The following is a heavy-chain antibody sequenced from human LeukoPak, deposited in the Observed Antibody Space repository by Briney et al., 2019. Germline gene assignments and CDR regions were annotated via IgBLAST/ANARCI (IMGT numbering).Heavy chain of an antibody. J-gene: IGHJ4*02. CDR3: TTDYPLIVVVVAATDY. CDR2: IKSKTDGGTT. Sequence: GGSLRLSCAASGFTFSNAWMSWVRQAPGKGLEWVGRIKSKTDGGTTDYAAPVKGRFTISRDDSKNTLYLQMISLKTEDTAVYYCTTDYPLIVVVVAATDYWGQGTLVTVSS. D-gene: IGHD2-15*01. CDR1: GFTFSNAW. V-gene: IGHV3-15*01.